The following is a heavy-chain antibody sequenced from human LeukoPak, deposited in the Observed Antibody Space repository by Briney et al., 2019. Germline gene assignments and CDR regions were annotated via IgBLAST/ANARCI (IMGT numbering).Heavy chain of an antibody. CDR3: ARHGAVYCSSTSCYEDY. CDR1: GYSISSGYY. CDR2: IYHSGST. Sequence: SETLSLTCTVSGYSISSGYYWGWIRQPPGKGLEWIGSIYHSGSTYYNPSLKSRVTISVDTSKNQFSLKLSSVTAADTAVYYCARHGAVYCSSTSCYEDYWGQGTLVTVSS. J-gene: IGHJ4*02. D-gene: IGHD2-2*01. V-gene: IGHV4-38-2*02.